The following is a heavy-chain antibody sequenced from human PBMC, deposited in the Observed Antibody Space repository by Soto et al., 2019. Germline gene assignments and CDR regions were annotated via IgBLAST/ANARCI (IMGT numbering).Heavy chain of an antibody. CDR1: GYAFMSYG. J-gene: IGHJ4*02. Sequence: QVQLMQSGAEVTKPGASVTLSCKTSGYAFMSYGLSWVRLAPGQGLEWMGWTVAGSGNRIYAQRFQDRISRNIDRATNTGYMELRRLRSDASAPYFCTRVAGYGSGSRHFDNWGQGTLVTVSS. D-gene: IGHD3-10*01. V-gene: IGHV1-18*01. CDR2: TVAGSGNR. CDR3: TRVAGYGSGSRHFDN.